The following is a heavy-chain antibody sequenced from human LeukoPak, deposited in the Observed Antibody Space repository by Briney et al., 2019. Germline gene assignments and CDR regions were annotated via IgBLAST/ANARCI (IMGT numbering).Heavy chain of an antibody. CDR3: AKDGGSSSRGHYMDV. D-gene: IGHD6-6*01. V-gene: IGHV3-23*01. CDR1: GFTFSDYA. CDR2: NSGYGGST. J-gene: IGHJ6*03. Sequence: GGSLRLSCVVSGFTFSDYAMSWVRQAPGKGLEWVSTNSGYGGSTYYADSVKGRFTISRDNSKNTLYLQMNSLRAEDTAVYYCAKDGGSSSRGHYMDVWGKGTTVTVSS.